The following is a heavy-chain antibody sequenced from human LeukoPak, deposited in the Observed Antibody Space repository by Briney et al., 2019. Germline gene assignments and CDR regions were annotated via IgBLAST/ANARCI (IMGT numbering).Heavy chain of an antibody. J-gene: IGHJ4*02. D-gene: IGHD6-19*01. CDR1: GFTVSSNY. CDR3: ARVHNLAVADVDYFDY. V-gene: IGHV3-53*01. CDR2: IYSGGST. Sequence: GGSLRLSCAASGFTVSSNYMSWVRQAPGKGLEWVSVIYSGGSTYYADSVKGRFTISRDNSKNTLYLQMNSLRAEDTAVYYCARVHNLAVADVDYFDYWGQGTLATVSS.